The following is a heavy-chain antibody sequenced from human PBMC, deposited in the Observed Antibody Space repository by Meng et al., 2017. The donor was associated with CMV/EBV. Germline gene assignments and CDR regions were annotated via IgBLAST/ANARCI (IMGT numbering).Heavy chain of an antibody. CDR1: GFTFSSYS. D-gene: IGHD3-22*01. CDR3: ARDLRPAREGGLASYYYDSSGYLAY. CDR2: ISSSSSYI. V-gene: IGHV3-21*01. Sequence: GESLKISCAASGFTFSSYSMNWVRQAPGKGLEWVSYISSSSSYIYYADSVKGRFTISRDNAKNSLYLQMNSLRAEDTAMYYCARDLRPAREGGLASYYYDSSGYLAYWGQGTLVTVSS. J-gene: IGHJ4*02.